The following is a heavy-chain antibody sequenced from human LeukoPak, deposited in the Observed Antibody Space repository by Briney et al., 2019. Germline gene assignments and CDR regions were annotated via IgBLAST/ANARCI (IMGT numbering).Heavy chain of an antibody. V-gene: IGHV3-23*01. D-gene: IGHD4-17*01. CDR3: AKVNPYGDYEEY. J-gene: IGHJ4*02. CDR2: ISGSAGST. Sequence: QPGGSLRLSCAASGFTFSSYGVSWVRQAPGKGLEWVSVISGSAGSTYYADSVKGRFTISRDNSRNTLYLQIYNLRAEDTAVYYCAKVNPYGDYEEYWGQGTLVTVSS. CDR1: GFTFSSYG.